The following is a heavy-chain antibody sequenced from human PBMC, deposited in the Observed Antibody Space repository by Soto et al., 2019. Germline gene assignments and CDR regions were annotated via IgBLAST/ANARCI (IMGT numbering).Heavy chain of an antibody. J-gene: IGHJ4*02. CDR3: ARGRSTLAY. V-gene: IGHV3-23*01. CDR2: ISGSGGST. CDR1: GFTFSSYA. Sequence: EVQLLESGGGLVQPGGSLRLACAASGFTFSSYAMSWYRQAPGKGLEWVSAISGSGGSTYYAESVKARFTISRDNSKNRLYLQMNSLRAEDTAVYLCARGRSTLAYWGQGTLVTVSS. D-gene: IGHD3-16*01.